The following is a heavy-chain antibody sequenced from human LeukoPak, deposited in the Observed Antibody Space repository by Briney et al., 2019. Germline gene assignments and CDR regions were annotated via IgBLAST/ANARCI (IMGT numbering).Heavy chain of an antibody. Sequence: PSETLSLTCTVSGGSISSYYWSWIRQPPGKGLEWIGYIYYSGSTNYNPSLKSRVTISVDTSKNQFSLMLSSVTAADTAVYYCARDEATSAGSWFDPWGQGTLVTVSS. D-gene: IGHD1-26*01. V-gene: IGHV4-59*01. CDR2: IYYSGST. CDR1: GGSISSYY. CDR3: ARDEATSAGSWFDP. J-gene: IGHJ5*02.